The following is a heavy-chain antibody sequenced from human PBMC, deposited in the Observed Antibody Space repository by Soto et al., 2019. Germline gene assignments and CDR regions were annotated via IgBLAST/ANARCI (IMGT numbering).Heavy chain of an antibody. Sequence: KASETLSLTCTVSGGSMRNYFWTWIRQPPGKGLEWIGYIHYSGTTSFFPSYNPSLRSRVTISEDTFKNQFSLKLLSVTTADTAVYFCAAGEASSRNLAPYYLDFWGQGTLVTSPQ. V-gene: IGHV4-59*01. D-gene: IGHD6-13*01. J-gene: IGHJ4*02. CDR2: IHYSGTT. CDR3: AAGEASSRNLAPYYLDF. CDR1: GGSMRNYF.